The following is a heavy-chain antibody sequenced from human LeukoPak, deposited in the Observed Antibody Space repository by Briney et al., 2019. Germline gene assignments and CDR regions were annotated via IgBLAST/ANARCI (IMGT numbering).Heavy chain of an antibody. CDR1: GYTFTCYY. Sequence: ASVKVSCKASGYTFTCYYMHWVRQAPGQGLEWMGWINPNSGGTNYAQKFQGWVTMTRDTSISTAYMELSRLRSDDTAVYYCARAGYYYDSSGLRSYYYYYGVDVWGQGTTVTVSS. D-gene: IGHD3-22*01. V-gene: IGHV1-2*04. CDR2: INPNSGGT. J-gene: IGHJ6*02. CDR3: ARAGYYYDSSGLRSYYYYYGVDV.